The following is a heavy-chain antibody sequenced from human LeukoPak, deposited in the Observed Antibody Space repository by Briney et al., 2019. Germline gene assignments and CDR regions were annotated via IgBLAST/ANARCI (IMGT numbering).Heavy chain of an antibody. D-gene: IGHD3-10*01. V-gene: IGHV1-2*06. CDR2: INPNSGGT. CDR3: ARDRARIPMVRGVRLSWFDP. J-gene: IGHJ5*02. CDR1: GYTFTGYY. Sequence: ASVKVSCKASGYTFTGYYMHWVRQAPGQGLEWMGRINPNSGGTNYAQKFQGRVTMTRDTSISTAYMELSRLRSDDTAVYYCARDRARIPMVRGVRLSWFDPWGQGTLVTVSS.